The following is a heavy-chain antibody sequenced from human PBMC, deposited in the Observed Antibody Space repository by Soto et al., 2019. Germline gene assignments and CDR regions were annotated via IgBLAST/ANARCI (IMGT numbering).Heavy chain of an antibody. CDR2: IYYSGST. V-gene: IGHV4-39*07. J-gene: IGHJ6*02. Sequence: SETLSLTCTVSGGSISSSSYYWGWIRQPPGKGLEWIGSIYYSGSTYYNPSLKSRVTISVDTSKNQFSLKLSSVTAADTAVYYCARFTIFGVVPYYYGMDVWGQGTTVTVSS. CDR1: GGSISSSSYY. CDR3: ARFTIFGVVPYYYGMDV. D-gene: IGHD3-3*01.